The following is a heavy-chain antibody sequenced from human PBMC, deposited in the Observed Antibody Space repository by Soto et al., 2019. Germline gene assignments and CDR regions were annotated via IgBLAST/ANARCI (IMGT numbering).Heavy chain of an antibody. CDR2: ITFRGDYT. Sequence: EVQLLESGGGLVQPGGSLRLSCAASGFTFSSYAMSWVRQAPGKGLEWLAGITFRGDYTYYADSVKGRFTLSRDNSRNRLDLQMNSLKVEDTALYFCAKLSTMGVFDNWGQGTLLTVSS. J-gene: IGHJ4*02. CDR1: GFTFSSYA. V-gene: IGHV3-23*01. CDR3: AKLSTMGVFDN. D-gene: IGHD1-1*01.